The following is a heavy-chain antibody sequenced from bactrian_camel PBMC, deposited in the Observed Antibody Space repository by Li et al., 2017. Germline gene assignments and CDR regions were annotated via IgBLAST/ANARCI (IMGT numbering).Heavy chain of an antibody. CDR1: GYTVSNNC. Sequence: HVQLVESGGGSAQAGGSLRLSCAASGYTVSNNCMEWLRQAPGKERETVASMRWDGSTTYADSVKGRFTISEDNVKNTLYLQMNSLKPEDTAVYYCAADYRLGYSGSWCPGYWGQGTQVTVS. CDR3: AADYRLGYSGSWCPGY. CDR2: MRWDGST. V-gene: IGHV3S55*01. D-gene: IGHD3*01. J-gene: IGHJ6*01.